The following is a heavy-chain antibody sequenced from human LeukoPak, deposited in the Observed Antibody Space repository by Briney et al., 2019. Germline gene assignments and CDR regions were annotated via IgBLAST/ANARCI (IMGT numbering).Heavy chain of an antibody. V-gene: IGHV4-34*01. CDR3: ARGPPTRPRIGGGWTRYTKAHTFDI. D-gene: IGHD2-15*01. CDR2: INRSGST. J-gene: IGHJ3*02. Sequence: SETLSLTCAVYGGSFSGYYWSWIRQPPGKGLEWIGEINRSGSTNYNPSLKSRVTISVDTSKNQFSLKLSSVTAADTAVYYCARGPPTRPRIGGGWTRYTKAHTFDIWGQGTMVTVSS. CDR1: GGSFSGYY.